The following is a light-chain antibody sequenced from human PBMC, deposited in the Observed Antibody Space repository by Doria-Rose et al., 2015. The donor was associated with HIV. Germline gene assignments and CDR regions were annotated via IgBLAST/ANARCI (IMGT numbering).Light chain of an antibody. V-gene: IGKV3-20*01. CDR2: DGS. Sequence: EIVLTQSPGTLSSSPGERATLSCRASQSFSSTYLAWYQQKPGQAPSLLIYDGSTRATGIPDRFSASGSGTDFTLTINRLEPEDFALYYCHQYGTSWTFGQGTKVVI. CDR1: QSFSSTY. J-gene: IGKJ1*01. CDR3: HQYGTSWT.